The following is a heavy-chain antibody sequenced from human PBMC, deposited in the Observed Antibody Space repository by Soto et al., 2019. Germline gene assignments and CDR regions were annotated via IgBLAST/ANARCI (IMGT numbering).Heavy chain of an antibody. CDR2: INHSGST. V-gene: IGHV4-34*01. CDR3: ARGGPGRHIVVVTAIVFDY. Sequence: SETLSLTCAVYGGSFSGYYWSWIRQPPGKGLEWIGEINHSGSTNYNPSLKSRVTISVDTSKNQFSLKLSSVTAADTAVYYCARGGPGRHIVVVTAIVFDYWGQGTLVTVS. J-gene: IGHJ4*02. D-gene: IGHD2-21*02. CDR1: GGSFSGYY.